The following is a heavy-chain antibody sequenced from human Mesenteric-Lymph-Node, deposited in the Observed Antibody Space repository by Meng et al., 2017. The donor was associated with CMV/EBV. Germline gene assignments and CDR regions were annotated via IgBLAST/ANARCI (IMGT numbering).Heavy chain of an antibody. J-gene: IGHJ4*02. CDR1: GDSISRSSYY. Sequence: SETLSLTCTVSGDSISRSSYYWGWIRQPPGKGLEWIGSIYYSGSTCYNPSLKSRVTMSVDTSKSQFSLKLSSVTAADTAVYYCARVGGNYYIDYWGQGTVVTVSS. CDR2: IYYSGST. CDR3: ARVGGNYYIDY. D-gene: IGHD4-23*01. V-gene: IGHV4-39*07.